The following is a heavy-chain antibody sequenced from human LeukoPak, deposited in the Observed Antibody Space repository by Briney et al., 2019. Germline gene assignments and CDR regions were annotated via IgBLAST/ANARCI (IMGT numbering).Heavy chain of an antibody. CDR3: ARGSLRGAFDI. J-gene: IGHJ3*02. Sequence: GGPLKIPCKGSGYSFTSYWIGWVRQMPGKGLEGMGIIYLGDSDTRYSPSCQGQVTTSADKPISPPSLQWRSLKAPHPAIHYSARGSLRGAFDIGGQGTMVTVSS. V-gene: IGHV5-51*04. CDR2: IYLGDSDT. CDR1: GYSFTSYW. D-gene: IGHD3-10*01.